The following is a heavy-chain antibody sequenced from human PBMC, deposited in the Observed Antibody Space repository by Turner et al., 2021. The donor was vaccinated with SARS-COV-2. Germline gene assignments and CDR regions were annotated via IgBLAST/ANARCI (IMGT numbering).Heavy chain of an antibody. J-gene: IGHJ4*02. CDR2: LDPEDGET. D-gene: IGHD2-21*02. V-gene: IGHV1-24*01. CDR3: ATGYAYCGGDCSIHY. CDR1: GYTLIELS. Sequence: QVQLVQSGAEVKKPGASVQVSCKVSGYTLIELSMHWVRQAPGKGLEWMGGLDPEDGETIYAQKFQGRVTMTEDTSTDTAYMELSSLRSEDTAVYYCATGYAYCGGDCSIHYWGQGTLVTVSS.